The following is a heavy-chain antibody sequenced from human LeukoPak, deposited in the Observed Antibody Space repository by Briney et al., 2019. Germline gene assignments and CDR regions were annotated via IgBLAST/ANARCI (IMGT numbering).Heavy chain of an antibody. V-gene: IGHV1-18*01. J-gene: IGHJ4*02. D-gene: IGHD2-2*03. CDR3: ARDSTLAWIKTVYDY. CDR2: ISAYNGNT. CDR1: GYTFTSYG. Sequence: ASVKVSCKASGYTFTSYGISWLRQAAGQGLEWMGWISAYNGNTNYAQKLQGRVTMTTDPSTSTAYMELRSLRSDDTAVYYCARDSTLAWIKTVYDYWGQGTLVTVSS.